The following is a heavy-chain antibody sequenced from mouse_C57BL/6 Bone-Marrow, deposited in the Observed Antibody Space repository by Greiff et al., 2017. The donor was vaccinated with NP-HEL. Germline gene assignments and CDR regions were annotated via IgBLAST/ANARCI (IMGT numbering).Heavy chain of an antibody. J-gene: IGHJ1*03. CDR1: GYTFTSYW. V-gene: IGHV1-7*01. Sequence: QVQLQQSGAELAKPGASVKLSCKASGYTFTSYWMHWVNQRPGQGLEWIGYINPSSGYTKYNQKFKDKATLTADNSSSTAYMQLSSLTYEDSAVYYCARRTTVVVWYFDVWGTGTPVTVSS. D-gene: IGHD1-1*01. CDR2: INPSSGYT. CDR3: ARRTTVVVWYFDV.